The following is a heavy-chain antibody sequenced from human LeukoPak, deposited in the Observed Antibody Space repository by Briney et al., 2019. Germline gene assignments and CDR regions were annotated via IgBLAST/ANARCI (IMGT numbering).Heavy chain of an antibody. V-gene: IGHV4-61*01. J-gene: IGHJ4*02. CDR2: IYYSGST. Sequence: PSETLSLTCTVSGGSASSGSYYWSWIRQPPGKGLEWIGYIYYSGSTNYNPSLKSRVTISVDTSKNQFSLKLSSVTAADTAVYYCARGLGYYGSGTEFDYWGQGTLVTVSS. D-gene: IGHD3-10*01. CDR1: GGSASSGSYY. CDR3: ARGLGYYGSGTEFDY.